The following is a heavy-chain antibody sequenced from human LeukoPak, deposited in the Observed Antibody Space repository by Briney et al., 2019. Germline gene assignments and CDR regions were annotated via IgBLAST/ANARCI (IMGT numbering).Heavy chain of an antibody. CDR2: IRSHGSYG. V-gene: IGHV3-30*02. CDR3: AKDRWVGSGWYYFDY. Sequence: GGSLRLSCVASGFTFSSYGMHWVRQAPGKRLEWVAFIRSHGSYGSYVYYAESVKGRFTVSRDNSKNTLYLQMSSLTTEDTAVYYCAKDRWVGSGWYYFDYWGQGTLVTVSS. CDR1: GFTFSSYG. J-gene: IGHJ4*02. D-gene: IGHD6-13*01.